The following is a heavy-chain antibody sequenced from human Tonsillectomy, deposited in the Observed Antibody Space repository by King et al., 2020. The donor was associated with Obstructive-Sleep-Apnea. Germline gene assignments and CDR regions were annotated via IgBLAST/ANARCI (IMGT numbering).Heavy chain of an antibody. D-gene: IGHD1-26*01. J-gene: IGHJ3*02. Sequence: VQLQESGPGLVKPSETLSLTCTVSGGSISSYYWSWIRQPPGKGLEWIGYIYYSGSTNYNPSLKSRVTISVDTSKNQFSLKLSSVTAADTAVYYCARDFSGSYFGTFDIWGQGTMVTVSS. CDR2: IYYSGST. CDR1: GGSISSYY. CDR3: ARDFSGSYFGTFDI. V-gene: IGHV4-59*01.